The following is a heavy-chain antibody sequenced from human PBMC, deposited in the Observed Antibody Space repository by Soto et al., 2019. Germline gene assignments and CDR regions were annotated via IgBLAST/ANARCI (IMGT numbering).Heavy chain of an antibody. CDR3: ARDPRYGYYFDY. Sequence: QVQLVESGGGVVQPGRSLRLSCAASGFTFSSYGMHWVRQAPGKGLEWVAVIWYDGSNKYYADSVKGRFTISRDNSKNTLYLQMNSLRAEDTAVYYCARDPRYGYYFDYWGQGTLVTVSS. J-gene: IGHJ4*02. V-gene: IGHV3-33*01. D-gene: IGHD5-18*01. CDR1: GFTFSSYG. CDR2: IWYDGSNK.